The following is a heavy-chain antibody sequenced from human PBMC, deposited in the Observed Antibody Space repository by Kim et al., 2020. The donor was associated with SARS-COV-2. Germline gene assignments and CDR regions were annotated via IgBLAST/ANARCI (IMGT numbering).Heavy chain of an antibody. J-gene: IGHJ4*02. CDR1: GGSISSSSYY. Sequence: SETLSLTCTVSGGSISSSSYYWGWIRQPPGKGLEWIGSIYYSGSTYYNPSLKSRVTISVDTSKNQFSLKLSSVTAADTAVYYCARRRYGFLEWSPFDYWGQGTLVTVSS. V-gene: IGHV4-39*01. D-gene: IGHD3-3*01. CDR2: IYYSGST. CDR3: ARRRYGFLEWSPFDY.